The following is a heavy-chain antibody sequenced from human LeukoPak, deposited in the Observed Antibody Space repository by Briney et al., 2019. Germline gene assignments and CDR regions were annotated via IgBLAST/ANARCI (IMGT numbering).Heavy chain of an antibody. CDR1: GGSIRSYY. D-gene: IGHD5-24*01. Sequence: SETLSLTCTVSGGSIRSYYWSWIRQPAGKGLEWIGRIYSSGDTDNDPSLKSRVTISVDTSKNQFSLKLSSVTAADTAVYYCARDRGSEMATVRAFDIWGQGTMVTVSS. CDR2: IYSSGDT. CDR3: ARDRGSEMATVRAFDI. J-gene: IGHJ3*02. V-gene: IGHV4-4*07.